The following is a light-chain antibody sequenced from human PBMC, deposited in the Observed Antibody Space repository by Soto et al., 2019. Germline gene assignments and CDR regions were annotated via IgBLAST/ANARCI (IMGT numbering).Light chain of an antibody. CDR2: DAS. J-gene: IGKJ4*01. CDR3: PQYNSYST. Sequence: DMQMTQSPSTLSASVGDRVTITCRASQSISSWLAWYQQKPGKAPKLLVYDASSLESRVPSRFSGSGSGTEFTPSISSLQPDALATYYCPQYNSYSTFGGGTKVDIK. CDR1: QSISSW. V-gene: IGKV1-5*01.